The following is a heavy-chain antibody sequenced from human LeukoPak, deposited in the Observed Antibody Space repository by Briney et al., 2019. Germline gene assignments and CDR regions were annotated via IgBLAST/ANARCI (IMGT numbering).Heavy chain of an antibody. D-gene: IGHD6-19*01. V-gene: IGHV1-69*05. Sequence: GASVKVSCKCSGGTFSSYAISWVRQAPAQGLEWVGGIIPIFGTANYAQKFQGRVTITTDESTSTAYLELSSLRPEATAVYYCASEAVAGTFRELDYWGQGTLVTVSS. J-gene: IGHJ4*02. CDR2: IIPIFGTA. CDR3: ASEAVAGTFRELDY. CDR1: GGTFSSYA.